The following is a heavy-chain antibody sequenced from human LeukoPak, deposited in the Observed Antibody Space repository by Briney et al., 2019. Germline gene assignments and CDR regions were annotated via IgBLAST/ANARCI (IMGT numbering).Heavy chain of an antibody. CDR2: INPNSGGT. Sequence: GASVKVSCKASGYTFTGYYMHWVRQAPGQGLEWMGWINPNSGGTNYAQKFQGRVTMTRDTSISTAYMELSRLRSDDTAVYYCARDEGSSGGSMDVWGQGTTVTVSS. D-gene: IGHD2-15*01. CDR1: GYTFTGYY. J-gene: IGHJ6*02. V-gene: IGHV1-2*02. CDR3: ARDEGSSGGSMDV.